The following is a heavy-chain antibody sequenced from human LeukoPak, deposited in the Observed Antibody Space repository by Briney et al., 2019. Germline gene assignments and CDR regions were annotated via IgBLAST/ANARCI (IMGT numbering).Heavy chain of an antibody. D-gene: IGHD1-26*01. CDR3: GKIVEGIFQ. CDR2: IGSSGGTT. CDR1: GFTFSSYG. J-gene: IGHJ4*02. V-gene: IGHV3-23*01. Sequence: GGSLRLSCAASGFTFSSYGMSWVRQAPGKGLEWVSSIGSSGGTTYYADSVKGRFTISRDNSKNTLFLQVSSLRAEDTAVYYCGKIVEGIFQWGQGTLVTVSS.